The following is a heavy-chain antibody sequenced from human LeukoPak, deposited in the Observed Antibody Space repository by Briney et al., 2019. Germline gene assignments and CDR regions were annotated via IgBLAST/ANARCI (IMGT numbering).Heavy chain of an antibody. CDR1: GGSISSYY. J-gene: IGHJ5*02. D-gene: IGHD6-6*01. CDR2: IYYSGST. Sequence: SETLSLTCTVSGGSISSYYLSWIRQPPGKGLEWIGYIYYSGSTNYNPSLKSRVTISVDTSKNQFSLKLSSVTAADTAVYYCAREVYSSSSDWFDPWGQGTLVTVSS. CDR3: AREVYSSSSDWFDP. V-gene: IGHV4-59*01.